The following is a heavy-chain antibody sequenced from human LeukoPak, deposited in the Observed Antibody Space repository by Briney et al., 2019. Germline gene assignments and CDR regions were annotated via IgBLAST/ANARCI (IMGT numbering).Heavy chain of an antibody. Sequence: SETLSLTCAVAGASISNSNWWTWVRQPPGKGLEWIGEIYHSGSTNYNPSLKSRVTISVDKSKNQFSLKLSSVTAADTAVYYCARAQRVFDPWGQGTLVTVSS. V-gene: IGHV4-4*02. CDR2: IYHSGST. CDR1: GASISNSNW. CDR3: ARAQRVFDP. J-gene: IGHJ5*02.